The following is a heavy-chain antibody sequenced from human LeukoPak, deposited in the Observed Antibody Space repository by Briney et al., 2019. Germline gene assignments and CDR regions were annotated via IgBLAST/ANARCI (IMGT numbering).Heavy chain of an antibody. J-gene: IGHJ4*02. CDR2: INHSGST. CDR1: GGSFSGYY. D-gene: IGHD5-18*01. CDR3: ARGRGYSYGYFDY. Sequence: SETLSLTCAVYGGSFSGYYWSWIRQPPGKGLEWIGEINHSGSTNYNPSLKSRVTISADTSKNQFSLKLSSVTAADTAVYYCARGRGYSYGYFDYWGQGTLVTVSS. V-gene: IGHV4-34*01.